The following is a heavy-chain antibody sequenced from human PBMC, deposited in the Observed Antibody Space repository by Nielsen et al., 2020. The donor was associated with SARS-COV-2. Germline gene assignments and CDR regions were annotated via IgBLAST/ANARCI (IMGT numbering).Heavy chain of an antibody. J-gene: IGHJ6*02. V-gene: IGHV3-48*03. CDR2: ISSSGRTT. D-gene: IGHD3-16*01. CDR1: GFTFSSYE. Sequence: GESLKISCAASGFTFSSYEMNWVRQAPGKGLEWVSYISSSGRTTFYADSMKGRFTISRDNAKNSLFLQMNSLRAEDTAVYYCVRLWGDVWGQGTTVTVSS. CDR3: VRLWGDV.